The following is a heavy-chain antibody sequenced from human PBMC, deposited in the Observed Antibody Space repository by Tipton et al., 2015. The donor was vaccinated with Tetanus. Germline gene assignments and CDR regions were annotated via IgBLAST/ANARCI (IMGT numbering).Heavy chain of an antibody. CDR3: VRGRGLGAYSFGFEY. CDR2: IYQTDST. CDR1: GGLITTGGYS. D-gene: IGHD5-18*01. V-gene: IGHV4-30-2*01. Sequence: TLSLTCALSGGLITTGGYSWGWIRQTPGQGLEWIGYIYQTDSTYYNPSLRSRFTISISRSKNQFSLKLTSVTAADTAVYYCVRGRGLGAYSFGFEYWGQGAQVIVSS. J-gene: IGHJ4*02.